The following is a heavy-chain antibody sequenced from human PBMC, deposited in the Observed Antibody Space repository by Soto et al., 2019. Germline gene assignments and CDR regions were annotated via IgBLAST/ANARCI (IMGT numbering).Heavy chain of an antibody. V-gene: IGHV1-69*01. CDR3: ARDHAAVAGTYAFDY. CDR2: IIPIFGTA. J-gene: IGHJ4*02. CDR1: GGTFSSYA. D-gene: IGHD6-19*01. Sequence: QVQLVQSGAEVKKPGSSVKVSCKASGGTFSSYAISWVRQAPGQGLEWMGGIIPIFGTANYAQKFQGRVTITADESTSTAYMELGSLRSEDTAVYYCARDHAAVAGTYAFDYWGQGTLVTVSS.